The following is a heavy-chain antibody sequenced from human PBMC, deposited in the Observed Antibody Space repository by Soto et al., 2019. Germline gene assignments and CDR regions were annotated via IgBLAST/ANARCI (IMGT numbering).Heavy chain of an antibody. D-gene: IGHD1-26*01. Sequence: QVQLQESGPGLVKPSETLSLTCTVSGGSISSYYWSWIRQPPGKGLEWIGYISYSGSTNYNPSLKSRVTISVDTSKNQFSLKLSSVTAADTAVYYCARHVSYPKNYYYYGMDVWGQGTTVTVSS. V-gene: IGHV4-59*08. CDR3: ARHVSYPKNYYYYGMDV. J-gene: IGHJ6*02. CDR2: ISYSGST. CDR1: GGSISSYY.